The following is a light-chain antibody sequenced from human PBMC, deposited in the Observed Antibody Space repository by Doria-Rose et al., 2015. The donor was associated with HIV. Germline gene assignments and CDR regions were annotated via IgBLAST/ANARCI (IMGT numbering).Light chain of an antibody. CDR2: DAS. CDR1: QSFSSTY. CDR3: HQYGASWT. Sequence: TQSPGTLSLSPGERATLSCRASQSFSSTYLAWYQQKPGQAPSLLIYDASTRPTGIPDRFSASGSGTDFTLTISRLEPEDFALYYCHQYGASWTFGQGTKVEI. V-gene: IGKV3-20*01. J-gene: IGKJ1*01.